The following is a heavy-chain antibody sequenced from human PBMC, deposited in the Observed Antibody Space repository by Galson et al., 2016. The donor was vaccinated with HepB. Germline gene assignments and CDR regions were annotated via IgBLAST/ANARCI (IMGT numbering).Heavy chain of an antibody. J-gene: IGHJ4*02. CDR3: ASLGYSSGGDCYSVD. V-gene: IGHV4-4*02. Sequence: SETLSLTCAVSGCSLSTRNWWSWIRQTPGKGLEWIGEIYHTGTTNYNPSLKSRITMSLDKSKNQFSLKLNSVTAADTAVYYCASLGYSSGGDCYSVDWGQGTMVTVSS. D-gene: IGHD2-15*01. CDR1: GCSLSTRNW. CDR2: IYHTGTT.